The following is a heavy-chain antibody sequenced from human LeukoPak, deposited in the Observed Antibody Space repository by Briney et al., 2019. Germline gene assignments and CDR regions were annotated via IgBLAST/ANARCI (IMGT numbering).Heavy chain of an antibody. J-gene: IGHJ6*03. V-gene: IGHV3-23*01. D-gene: IGHD2-8*01. CDR3: ANGNRCTSPNCLGYYYFYMDV. CDR1: GFTFSSYA. CDR2: FSGSGGTT. Sequence: GGSLRLSCAASGFTFSSYAMNRVRQAPGRGLEWVSGFSGSGGTTYYADSVKGRFTISRDNSKNTLYLQMNSLRAEDTAVYYCANGNRCTSPNCLGYYYFYMDVWGKGTTVTVSS.